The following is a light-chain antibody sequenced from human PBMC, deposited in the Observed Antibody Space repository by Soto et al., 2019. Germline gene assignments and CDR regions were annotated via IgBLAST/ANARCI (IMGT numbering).Light chain of an antibody. Sequence: DIQMTQSPSSVSASVGDRVTITCRASQDISSWVAWYQQKPGKAPKLLISAVSSLQSGVPRRFSGSGSGTDFTLIISSLQPEDFATYFCQQGDSFPFTFGGGTKVEIK. J-gene: IGKJ4*01. CDR2: AVS. CDR1: QDISSW. CDR3: QQGDSFPFT. V-gene: IGKV1-12*01.